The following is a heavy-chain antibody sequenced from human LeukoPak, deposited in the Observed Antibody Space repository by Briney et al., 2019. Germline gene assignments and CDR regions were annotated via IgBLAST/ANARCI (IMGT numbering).Heavy chain of an antibody. J-gene: IGHJ1*01. CDR3: ARGDLQYYDIAIKH. D-gene: IGHD3-22*01. CDR1: GYTFTNYV. CDR2: INTNTGNP. V-gene: IGHV7-4-1*02. Sequence: GASVKVSCKASGYTFTNYVMNWVRQAPGQGLEWMGWINTNTGNPTYAQGLTGRLVFSLDTSVSTAYLQISSLKAEDTAVYYCARGDLQYYDIAIKHWGQGTLVTVSS.